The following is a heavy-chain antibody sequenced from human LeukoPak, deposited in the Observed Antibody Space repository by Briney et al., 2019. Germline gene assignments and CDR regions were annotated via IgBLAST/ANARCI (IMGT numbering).Heavy chain of an antibody. D-gene: IGHD3-22*01. CDR3: ARGPYDSRGQDYYYYYMDV. Sequence: GASVKVSCKASGGTFSSYVISRVRQAPGQGLEWMGGIIPIFGTANYAQKFQGRVTITADESTSTAYMELSSLRSEDTAVYYCARGPYDSRGQDYYYYYMDVWGRGTTVTVSS. CDR2: IIPIFGTA. J-gene: IGHJ6*03. V-gene: IGHV1-69*13. CDR1: GGTFSSYV.